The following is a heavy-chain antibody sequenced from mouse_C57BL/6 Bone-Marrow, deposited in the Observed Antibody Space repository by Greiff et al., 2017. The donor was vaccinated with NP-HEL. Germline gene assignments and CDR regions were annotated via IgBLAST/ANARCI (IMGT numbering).Heavy chain of an antibody. J-gene: IGHJ4*01. D-gene: IGHD2-1*01. CDR2: IDPESGDT. CDR1: GFNFTDDY. CDR3: TTGYYGNYYAMDP. Sequence: EVQLQQSGAELVRPGASVKLSCTASGFNFTDDYMHWVKQRPEQGLEWIGWIDPESGDTKYDSKFQGKATITADTSSNTAYLQLSSLTSEDTVVYYSTTGYYGNYYAMDPWGQGTSVTVSS. V-gene: IGHV14-4*01.